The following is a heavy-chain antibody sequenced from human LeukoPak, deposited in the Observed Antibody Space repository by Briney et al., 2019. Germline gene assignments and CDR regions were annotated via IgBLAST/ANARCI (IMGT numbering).Heavy chain of an antibody. J-gene: IGHJ4*02. D-gene: IGHD4-17*01. CDR2: IYRGRT. V-gene: IGHV4-30-2*01. CDR3: ASDGEYGDSYY. CDR1: GDSFSSAAFY. Sequence: SETLSLTCDVSGDSFSSAAFYCNWIRQAPGKGPECIGNIYRGRTRLNPSLARRVIISLDMSKNQDSLSLTSVTAADSAIYYCASDGEYGDSYYRGQGTLVVVSA.